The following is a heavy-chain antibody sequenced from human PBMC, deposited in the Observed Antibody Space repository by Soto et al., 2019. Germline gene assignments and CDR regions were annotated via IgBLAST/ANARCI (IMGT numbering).Heavy chain of an antibody. Sequence: QITLKESGPTLVTPTQTLTLTCTFSGFSLSTSGVGVGWIRQPPGKALEWLALIYWSDEKRYSPSLSNRLTITNDASKNQVVHIRTNMAPVDTSTYYCANRRGADCKGCFLYGGQGTVVTVSS. CDR1: GFSLSTSGVG. J-gene: IGHJ4*02. D-gene: IGHD2-21*02. CDR2: IYWSDEK. V-gene: IGHV2-5*01. CDR3: ANRRGADCKGCFLY.